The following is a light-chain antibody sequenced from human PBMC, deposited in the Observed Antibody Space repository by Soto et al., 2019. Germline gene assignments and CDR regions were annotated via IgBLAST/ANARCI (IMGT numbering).Light chain of an antibody. CDR1: QSISSW. J-gene: IGKJ1*01. V-gene: IGKV1-5*01. Sequence: DIQMTQSPSTLSASVGDRVTITCRASQSISSWLAWYQQKPGKAPKLLIYDASSLESGVPSRFSGSGSGTEFTLTISSLQPDDFAIYYCQQYNSYWTFGPGTKVDTK. CDR3: QQYNSYWT. CDR2: DAS.